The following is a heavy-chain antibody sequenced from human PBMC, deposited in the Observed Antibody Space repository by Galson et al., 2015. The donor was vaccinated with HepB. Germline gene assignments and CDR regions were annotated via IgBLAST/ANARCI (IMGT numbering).Heavy chain of an antibody. J-gene: IGHJ4*02. CDR1: GYSFTSYW. CDR2: IYPGDSDT. CDR3: ALSWGTGVVAAPQFDY. D-gene: IGHD2-15*01. V-gene: IGHV5-51*01. Sequence: QSGAEVKKPGESLKISCKGSGYSFTSYWIGWVRQMPGKGLEWMGIIYPGDSDTRYSPSFQGQVTISADKSISTAYLQWSSLKASDTAMYYCALSWGTGVVAAPQFDYWGQGTLVTVSS.